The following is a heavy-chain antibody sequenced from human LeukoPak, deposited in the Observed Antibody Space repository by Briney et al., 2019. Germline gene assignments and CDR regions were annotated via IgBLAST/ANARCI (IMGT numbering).Heavy chain of an antibody. J-gene: IGHJ5*02. V-gene: IGHV3-48*04. CDR2: ISSSSSTI. CDR3: ARSRWLVDP. D-gene: IGHD6-19*01. Sequence: GGSLRLSCAASGFTFSSYSMNWVRQAPGKGLEWVSFISSSSSTIYYADSVKGRFTISRDNAKNSLYLQMNSLRAEDTALYYCARSRWLVDPWGQGTLVTVSS. CDR1: GFTFSSYS.